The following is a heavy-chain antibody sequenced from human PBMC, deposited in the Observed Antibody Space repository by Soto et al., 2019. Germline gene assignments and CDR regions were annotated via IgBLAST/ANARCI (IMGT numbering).Heavy chain of an antibody. CDR3: AKVSPPELIDY. J-gene: IGHJ4*02. Sequence: PGGSLRLSCAASGFTFSSYGMHWVRQAPGKGLEWVAVIWYDGSNKYYAESVKGRFTISRDNSKNTLYLQMNSLRAEDTAVYYCAKVSPPELIDYWGQGTLVTVSS. V-gene: IGHV3-33*06. D-gene: IGHD1-7*01. CDR1: GFTFSSYG. CDR2: IWYDGSNK.